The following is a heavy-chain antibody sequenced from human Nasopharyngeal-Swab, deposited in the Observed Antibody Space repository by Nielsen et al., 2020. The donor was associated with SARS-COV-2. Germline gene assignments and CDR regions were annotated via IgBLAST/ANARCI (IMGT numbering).Heavy chain of an antibody. CDR2: IYYSGST. V-gene: IGHV4-59*12. CDR3: ARGKILRYFDWLLYPFDY. J-gene: IGHJ4*02. Sequence: WIRQPPGKGLEWIGYIYYSGSTNYNPSLKSRVTISVDTSKNQFSLKLSSVTAADTAVYYCARGKILRYFDWLLYPFDYWGQGTLVTVSS. D-gene: IGHD3-9*01.